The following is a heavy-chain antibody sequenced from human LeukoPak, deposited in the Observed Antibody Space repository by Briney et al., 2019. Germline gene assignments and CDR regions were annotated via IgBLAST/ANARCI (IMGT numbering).Heavy chain of an antibody. Sequence: WASVKVSCKASGGTFSSYAISWVRQAPGQGLEWMGWINTYNGNTNYAQKLQGRVTMTTDTSTSTAYMELRSLRSDDTAVYYCARTMAAAAAGRLNTFDIWGQGTMVTVSS. CDR3: ARTMAAAAAGRLNTFDI. J-gene: IGHJ3*02. CDR1: GGTFSSYA. D-gene: IGHD6-13*01. V-gene: IGHV1-18*01. CDR2: INTYNGNT.